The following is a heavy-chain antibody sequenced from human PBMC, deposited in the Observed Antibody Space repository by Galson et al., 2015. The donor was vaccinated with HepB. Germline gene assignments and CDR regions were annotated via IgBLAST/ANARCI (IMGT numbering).Heavy chain of an antibody. D-gene: IGHD4-23*01. CDR1: GFTFSSYA. Sequence: SLRLSCAASGFTFSSYAMHWVRQAPGKGLEWVAVISYDGSNQYYAASVKGRFTISRDNSKNTLYLQMNSLRAEDTAVYYCARDVWGYGANPTGYVNVWGRGTLVTASS. CDR3: ARDVWGYGANPTGYVNV. V-gene: IGHV3-30-3*01. CDR2: ISYDGSNQ. J-gene: IGHJ2*01.